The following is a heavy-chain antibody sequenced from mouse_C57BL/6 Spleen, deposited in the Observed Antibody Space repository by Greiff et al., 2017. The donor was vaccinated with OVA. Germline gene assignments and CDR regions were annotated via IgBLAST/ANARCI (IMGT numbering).Heavy chain of an antibody. CDR1: GYTFTSYW. J-gene: IGHJ2*01. Sequence: VQLQQSGAELVRPGSSVKLSCKASGYTFTSYWMHWVKQRPIQGLEWIGNIDPSDSETHYIQKFKDQATLTVDKSSSTADMQLSSLTSEDSAVYDCARSYCDDYVPYDLDYWGQGTTLTVSS. D-gene: IGHD2-4*01. CDR2: IDPSDSET. CDR3: ARSYCDDYVPYDLDY. V-gene: IGHV1-52*01.